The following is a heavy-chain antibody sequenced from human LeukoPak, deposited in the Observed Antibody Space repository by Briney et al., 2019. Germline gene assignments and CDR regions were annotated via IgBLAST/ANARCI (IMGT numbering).Heavy chain of an antibody. J-gene: IGHJ5*02. Sequence: PGGPLRLSCAASGFTFSSYGMHWVRQAPGKGLEWVAVISYDGSNKYYADSVKGRFTISRDNSKNTLYLQMNSLRAEDTAVYYCAKADQWLVRGNWFDPWGQGTLVTVSS. CDR1: GFTFSSYG. CDR3: AKADQWLVRGNWFDP. V-gene: IGHV3-30*18. D-gene: IGHD6-19*01. CDR2: ISYDGSNK.